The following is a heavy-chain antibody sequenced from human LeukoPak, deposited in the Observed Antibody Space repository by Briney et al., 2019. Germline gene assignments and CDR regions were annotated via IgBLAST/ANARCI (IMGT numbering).Heavy chain of an antibody. CDR2: ISVYDDKT. V-gene: IGHV1-18*01. CDR1: GYTFNSYG. J-gene: IGHJ5*02. Sequence: ASVKVSCKASGYTFNSYGVSWVRQAPGQELEWMGWISVYDDKTDYAQKVQGRVTMTTDTFTDTAYMELRSLRSDDTAVYYCARGGVGANYSGGWFDPWGQGTLVTVSS. CDR3: ARGGVGANYSGGWFDP. D-gene: IGHD4/OR15-4a*01.